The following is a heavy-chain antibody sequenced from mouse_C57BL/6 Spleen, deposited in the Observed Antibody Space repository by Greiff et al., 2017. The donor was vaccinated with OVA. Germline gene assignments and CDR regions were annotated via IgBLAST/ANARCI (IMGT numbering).Heavy chain of an antibody. J-gene: IGHJ4*01. CDR1: GYSFPDYY. V-gene: IGHV1-39*01. CDR2: INPTYGTT. Sequence: EVQVVESGPELVKPGASVKISCKASGYSFPDYYMNWVKQSNGKSLEWIGVINPTYGTTSYNQKLQGKATLTVDQSSSTAYMQLNSLTSEDAAVDYCARGGMDYWGQGTTVTVSS. CDR3: ARGGMDY.